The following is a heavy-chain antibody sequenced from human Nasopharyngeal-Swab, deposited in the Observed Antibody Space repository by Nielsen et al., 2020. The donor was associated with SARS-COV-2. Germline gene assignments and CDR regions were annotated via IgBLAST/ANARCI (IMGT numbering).Heavy chain of an antibody. CDR3: ARGGVVGGPFGI. CDR2: IYTSGST. CDR1: GGSISSGSYY. V-gene: IGHV4-61*02. Sequence: SETLSLTCTVSGGSISSGSYYWSWIRQPAGKGLEWIGRIYTSGSTNYNPSLKSRVTISVDTSKNQFSLKLSSVTAADTAVYYCARGGVVGGPFGIWGQGTMVTVSS. D-gene: IGHD3-22*01. J-gene: IGHJ3*02.